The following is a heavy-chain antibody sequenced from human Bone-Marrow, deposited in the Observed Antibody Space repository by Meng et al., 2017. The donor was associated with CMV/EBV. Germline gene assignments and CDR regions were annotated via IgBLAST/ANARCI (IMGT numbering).Heavy chain of an antibody. Sequence: SETLSLTCAVYGGSFSNYYWSWIRQPPGKGLEWIGEINHSGSTNYNPSLKSRVTISVDTSKNQFSLKLSSVTAADTAVYYCARGQDWSESDPSWGQGTLVTVSS. CDR2: INHSGST. CDR1: GGSFSNYY. CDR3: ARGQDWSESDPS. V-gene: IGHV4-34*01. D-gene: IGHD3-3*01. J-gene: IGHJ4*02.